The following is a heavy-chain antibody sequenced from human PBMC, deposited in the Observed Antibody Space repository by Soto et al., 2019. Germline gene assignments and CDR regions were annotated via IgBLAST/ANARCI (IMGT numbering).Heavy chain of an antibody. V-gene: IGHV3-9*01. Sequence: GGSLRLSCAASRFTFDDYAMHWVRQVPGKGLEWVSGINWNSGSIGYGDSVKGRFAISRDNAKNSLHLQMNSLSVEDTAFYYCVKDESINWYSGHFRHWGQGTLVTVSS. CDR2: INWNSGSI. CDR3: VKDESINWYSGHFRH. D-gene: IGHD6-13*01. J-gene: IGHJ1*01. CDR1: RFTFDDYA.